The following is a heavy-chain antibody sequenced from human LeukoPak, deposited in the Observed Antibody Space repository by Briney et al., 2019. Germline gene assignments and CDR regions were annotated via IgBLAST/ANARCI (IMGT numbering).Heavy chain of an antibody. Sequence: SETLSLTCTISGGSISSYYWNWIRQPPGKGLEWIGFVYYSGSTKYNPSLKSRVTILVDTSNNQFSLELSSVTAADTAVYYCARDLGGSSTSPWGQGTLVTVSS. CDR3: ARDLGGSSTSP. V-gene: IGHV4-59*12. CDR1: GGSISSYY. CDR2: VYYSGST. J-gene: IGHJ5*02. D-gene: IGHD2-2*01.